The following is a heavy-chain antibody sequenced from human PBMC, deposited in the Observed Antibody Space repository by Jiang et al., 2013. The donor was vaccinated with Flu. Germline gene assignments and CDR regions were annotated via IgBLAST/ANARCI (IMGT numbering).Heavy chain of an antibody. D-gene: IGHD6-25*01. CDR2: IYYSGST. J-gene: IGHJ5*02. CDR1: GGSISSSSYY. V-gene: IGHV4-39*01. Sequence: SGSGLVKPSETLSLTCTVSGGSISSSSYYWGWIRQPPGKGLEWIGSIYYSGSTYYNPSLKSRVTISVDTSKNQFSLKLSSVTAADTAVYYCARGSGFDPWGQGTLVTVSS. CDR3: ARGSGFDP.